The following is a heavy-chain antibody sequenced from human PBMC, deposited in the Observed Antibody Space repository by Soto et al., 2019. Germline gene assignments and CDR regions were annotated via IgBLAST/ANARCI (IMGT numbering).Heavy chain of an antibody. V-gene: IGHV4-39*01. CDR2: IYYSGST. CDR1: GGSISSSSYY. CDR3: ARQVYSSSIADFDY. D-gene: IGHD6-6*01. J-gene: IGHJ4*02. Sequence: SETLSLTCTVSGGSISSSSYYWGWIRQPPGKGLEWIGSIYYSGSTYYNPSLKSRVTISVDTSKNQFSLKLSSVTAADTAVYYCARQVYSSSIADFDYWGQGTLVTVSS.